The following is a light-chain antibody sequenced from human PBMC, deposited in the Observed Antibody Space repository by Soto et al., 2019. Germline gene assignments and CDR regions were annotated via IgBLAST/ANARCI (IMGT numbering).Light chain of an antibody. V-gene: IGKV1-39*01. CDR1: QTIVTY. CDR2: AAS. Sequence: DIQLTQYPSSLSSSVGYRFTITCLASQTIVTYLNWYQQKPGNAPKLLIYAASNLQNGVPSRFSGSGSGTDFTLTISSLQPEDFAPYFCQHTSSNPRTFGQLTNVDI. CDR3: QHTSSNPRT. J-gene: IGKJ1*01.